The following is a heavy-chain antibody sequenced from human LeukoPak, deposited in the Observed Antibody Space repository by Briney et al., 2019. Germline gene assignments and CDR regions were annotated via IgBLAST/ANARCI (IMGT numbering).Heavy chain of an antibody. CDR2: IRSKAYGGTT. D-gene: IGHD3-10*01. V-gene: IGHV3-49*04. Sequence: PGGSLRLSCAASGFTFSSYAMHWVRQAPGKGLEWVGFIRSKAYGGTTEYAASVKGRFTISRDDSKSIAYLQMNSLKTEDTAVYYCTRDRPLDYYGSGSYYNAPKQYYYYYGMDVWGQGTTVTVSS. CDR1: GFTFSSYA. J-gene: IGHJ6*02. CDR3: TRDRPLDYYGSGSYYNAPKQYYYYYGMDV.